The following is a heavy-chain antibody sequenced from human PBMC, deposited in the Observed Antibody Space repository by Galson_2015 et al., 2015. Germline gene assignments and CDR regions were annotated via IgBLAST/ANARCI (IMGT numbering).Heavy chain of an antibody. D-gene: IGHD3-10*01. J-gene: IGHJ5*02. V-gene: IGHV3-23*01. CDR1: GFTFSSYA. Sequence: SLRLSCAASGFTFSSYAMSWVRQAPGKGLEWVSAISGSGGSTYYADSVEGRFTISRDNSKNTLYLQMNSLRAEDTAVYYCAKSSFGGFGEGFDPWGQGTLVTVSS. CDR2: ISGSGGST. CDR3: AKSSFGGFGEGFDP.